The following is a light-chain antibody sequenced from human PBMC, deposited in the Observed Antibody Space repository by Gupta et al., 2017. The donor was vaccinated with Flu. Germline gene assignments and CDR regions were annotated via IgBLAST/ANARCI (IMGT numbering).Light chain of an antibody. CDR2: RNS. CDR3: GVCDDSLRVWL. Sequence: QSVLTQPPSQSVAPGQRITISCSGGHSHIGRHYVYWYQPLPGTAPKLLIYRNSQRPSGVPDRLSASKSGTSASLVISGLRAEDEADYFCGVCDDSLRVWLFGGGTRLTVL. V-gene: IGLV1-47*01. J-gene: IGLJ3*02. CDR1: HSHIGRHY.